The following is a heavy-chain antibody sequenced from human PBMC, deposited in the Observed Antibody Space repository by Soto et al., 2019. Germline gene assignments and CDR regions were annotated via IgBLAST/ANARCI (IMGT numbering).Heavy chain of an antibody. J-gene: IGHJ5*02. CDR2: INPNSGGT. V-gene: IGHV1-2*04. CDR3: ARSPGIAAAGTPGWFDP. CDR1: GYTFTGYY. Sequence: GASVKVYCKASGYTFTGYYMHWVRQAPGQGLEWMGWINPNSGGTNYAQKFQGWVTMTRDTSISTAYMELSRLRSDDTAVYYCARSPGIAAAGTPGWFDPWGQGTLVTVSS. D-gene: IGHD6-13*01.